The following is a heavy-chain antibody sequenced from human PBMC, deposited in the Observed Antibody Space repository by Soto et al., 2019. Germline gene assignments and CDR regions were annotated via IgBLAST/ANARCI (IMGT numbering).Heavy chain of an antibody. CDR2: IYPGDSDT. D-gene: IGHD3-22*01. J-gene: IGHJ5*02. Sequence: GESLKISCKGSGYTFTSNWIGWVRQMPGKGLEWMGIIYPGDSDTRYSPSFQGQVTISADKSISTAYLQWSSLKASDTAMYYCARSDYYDSSGNWFDPWGQGTLVTVSS. CDR3: ARSDYYDSSGNWFDP. V-gene: IGHV5-51*01. CDR1: GYTFTSNW.